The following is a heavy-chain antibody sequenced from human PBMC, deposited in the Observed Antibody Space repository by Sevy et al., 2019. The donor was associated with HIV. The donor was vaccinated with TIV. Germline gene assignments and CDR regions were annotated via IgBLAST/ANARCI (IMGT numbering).Heavy chain of an antibody. CDR1: AGSISSINYY. J-gene: IGHJ5*02. D-gene: IGHD6-25*01. Sequence: SETLSLTCSVSAGSISSINYYWGWIRQPPGKGLEWIGTIYYSGSTYYNPSLKSRVTISVDTSKDQFSLKLTSLTAADTSLYYCARVSWYSSGWLWFDNWGQGTLVTVSS. V-gene: IGHV4-39*01. CDR3: ARVSWYSSGWLWFDN. CDR2: IYYSGST.